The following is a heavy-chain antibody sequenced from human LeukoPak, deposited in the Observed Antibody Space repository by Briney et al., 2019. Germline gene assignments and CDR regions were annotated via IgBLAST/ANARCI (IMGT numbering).Heavy chain of an antibody. CDR2: ISSSGSTI. V-gene: IGHV3-11*01. Sequence: PGGSLRLSCAASGFTFSDYYMSWIRQAPGKGLEWVSYISSSGSTIYYADSVKGRFTISRDNAKNSLYLQMNSLRAEDTAVYYCARDHSYYYDSSGWFDYWGQGTLVTVPS. CDR1: GFTFSDYY. D-gene: IGHD3-22*01. CDR3: ARDHSYYYDSSGWFDY. J-gene: IGHJ4*02.